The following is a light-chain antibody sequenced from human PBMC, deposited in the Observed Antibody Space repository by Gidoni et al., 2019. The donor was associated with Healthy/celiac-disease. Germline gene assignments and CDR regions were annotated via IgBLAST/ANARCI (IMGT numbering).Light chain of an antibody. CDR1: KLGDKY. CDR3: QAWDSSTAI. V-gene: IGLV3-1*01. CDR2: QDS. J-gene: IGLJ1*01. Sequence: SSELTQPPSVSVSPGQTARITCPGDKLGDKYACWYQQKPGQSPVLVIYQDSKRPSGIPERFSGSNSGNTATLTISGTQAMDEADYYCQAWDSSTAIFGTGTKVTVL.